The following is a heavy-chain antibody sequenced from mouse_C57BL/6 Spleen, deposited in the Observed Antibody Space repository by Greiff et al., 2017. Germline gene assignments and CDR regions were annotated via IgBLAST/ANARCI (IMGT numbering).Heavy chain of an antibody. D-gene: IGHD1-1*01. CDR1: GYTFTSYW. Sequence: VQLQQPGAELVKPGASVKMSCKASGYTFTSYWITWVKQRPGQGLEWIGDIYPGSGSTNYNEKFKSKATLTVDTSSSTAYMQLSSLTSEDSAVYYCARDYYGSSYVGPFAYWGQGALVTVSA. CDR2: IYPGSGST. J-gene: IGHJ3*01. CDR3: ARDYYGSSYVGPFAY. V-gene: IGHV1-55*01.